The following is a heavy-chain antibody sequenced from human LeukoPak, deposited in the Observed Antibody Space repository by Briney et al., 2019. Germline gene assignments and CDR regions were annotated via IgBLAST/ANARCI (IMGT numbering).Heavy chain of an antibody. CDR3: VKDIYGDYGGMDY. D-gene: IGHD4-17*01. CDR2: VSGNVGST. J-gene: IGHJ4*02. V-gene: IGHV3-23*01. Sequence: QPGGSLRLSCAASGFIFTPYAMTWVRQALGKGLEWVSSVSGNVGSTYYADSVKGRFTISRDTSKKTLYLQMNSLRTEDTAVYYCVKDIYGDYGGMDYWGQGTLVTVSS. CDR1: GFIFTPYA.